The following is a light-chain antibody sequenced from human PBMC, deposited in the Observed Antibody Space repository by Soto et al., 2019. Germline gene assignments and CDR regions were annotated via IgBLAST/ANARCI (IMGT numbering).Light chain of an antibody. J-gene: IGKJ2*01. V-gene: IGKV1-39*01. Sequence: DIPMTQSPSSLSASVGERVTITCRASQTLSTYLNWYQQKPGKAPKLLIYAASRLQSGVPSRFSGSGSGTDFTLTISSLQPEDFATYYCQQSYSIPFTFGEGTKLEIK. CDR2: AAS. CDR3: QQSYSIPFT. CDR1: QTLSTY.